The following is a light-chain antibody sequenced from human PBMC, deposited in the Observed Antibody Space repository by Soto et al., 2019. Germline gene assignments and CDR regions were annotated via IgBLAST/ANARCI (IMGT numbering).Light chain of an antibody. CDR1: TPKIGKNA. V-gene: IGLV1-36*01. J-gene: IGLJ1*01. CDR3: AAWDDNLDGYV. Sequence: QSVLTQPPSVSGAPRQRVTISCSGSTPKIGKNAVNWYQQLPGKAPKLVIYHNDLLPSGVSVRFSGSKSGTSASLAISGLQSDDEADYYCAAWDDNLDGYVFGTGTKVTVL. CDR2: HND.